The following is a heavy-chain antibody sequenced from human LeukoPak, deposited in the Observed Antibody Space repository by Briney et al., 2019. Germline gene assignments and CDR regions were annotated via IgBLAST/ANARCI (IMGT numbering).Heavy chain of an antibody. Sequence: ASVKVSCKASGYTFTGYYMHWVRQAPGQGLEWMGWINPNSGGTNYAQKLQGRVTMTTDTSTSTAYMELRSLRSDDTAVYYCARDLLRIAARSTPPGYWGQGTLVTVSS. CDR3: ARDLLRIAARSTPPGY. CDR2: INPNSGGT. D-gene: IGHD6-6*01. J-gene: IGHJ4*02. V-gene: IGHV1-2*02. CDR1: GYTFTGYY.